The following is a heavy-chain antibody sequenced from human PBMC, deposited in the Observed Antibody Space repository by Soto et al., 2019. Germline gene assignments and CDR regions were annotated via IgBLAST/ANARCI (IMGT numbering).Heavy chain of an antibody. V-gene: IGHV4-39*01. CDR3: ARHYKTGAFFDY. D-gene: IGHD1-20*01. J-gene: IGHJ4*02. CDR2: VSYIGSP. CDR1: GASVSSSHY. Sequence: QLQLQESGPGLVKSSEPLSLTCSVSGASVSSSHYWRWIRQPPGKGLEWIGSVSYIGSPYYSPSFKTRITIAVETYNNQYSLRVMSVTARDTAFNFCARHYKTGAFFDYWGQGKLVTVSS.